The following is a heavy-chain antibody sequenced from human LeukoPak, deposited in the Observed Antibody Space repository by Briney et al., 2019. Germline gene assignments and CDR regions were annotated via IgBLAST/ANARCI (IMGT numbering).Heavy chain of an antibody. CDR1: GGSISSYY. Sequence: SETLSLTCTVSGGSISSYYWGWIRQPPGKGLEWIGYIYYSGSTNYNPSLKSRVTISVDTSKTKFSLKMSSVTAADTAVYYCARADSRESLFDYWGQGTLVTVSS. V-gene: IGHV4-59*01. J-gene: IGHJ4*02. CDR3: ARADSRESLFDY. CDR2: IYYSGST. D-gene: IGHD6-13*01.